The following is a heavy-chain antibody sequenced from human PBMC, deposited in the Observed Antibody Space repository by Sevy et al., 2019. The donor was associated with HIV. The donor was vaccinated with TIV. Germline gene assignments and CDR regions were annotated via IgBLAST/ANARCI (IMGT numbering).Heavy chain of an antibody. D-gene: IGHD4-17*01. CDR2: ISYVGTT. Sequence: SETLSRTCTVSGGSVSSDFSYWNWVRQPPGKGLEYIGSISYVGTTGYNPSLKSRVTISLDTSKNHFSLNVNSVTAADTAIYYCAKRDYGDYVDYFDPWGQGTLVTVSS. CDR1: GGSVSSDFSY. CDR3: AKRDYGDYVDYFDP. J-gene: IGHJ5*02. V-gene: IGHV4-61*03.